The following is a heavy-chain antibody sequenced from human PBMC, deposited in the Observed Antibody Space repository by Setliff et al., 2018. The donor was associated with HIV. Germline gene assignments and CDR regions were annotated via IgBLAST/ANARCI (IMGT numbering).Heavy chain of an antibody. Sequence: KPSETLSLTCTVSGPSINIHYWSWIRQSPGKGFEWIGYIYSTGSTNYNPSLQSRVTISMVASRNQFSLKVTSVTAADTAVYYCAKGAGFYGDYTFDYWGQGHLVTVS. CDR1: GPSINIHY. J-gene: IGHJ4*02. CDR3: AKGAGFYGDYTFDY. D-gene: IGHD4-17*01. CDR2: IYSTGST. V-gene: IGHV4-59*11.